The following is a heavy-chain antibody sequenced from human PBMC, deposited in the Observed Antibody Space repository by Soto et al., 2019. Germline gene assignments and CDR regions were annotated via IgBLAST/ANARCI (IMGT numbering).Heavy chain of an antibody. CDR1: GFSVTSSGVG. CDR3: AHASGWVFDH. V-gene: IGHV2-5*02. CDR2: IYWDDDK. Sequence: QITLKESGPTLVKPTQTLTLTCSFSGFSVTSSGVGVGWVRQPPGKALEWLAFIYWDDDKRYSPSLRRRRKITKDPSKNQVVLTMTNTDPVDTGTYLCAHASGWVFDHWGQGTLVTVSS. J-gene: IGHJ4*02. D-gene: IGHD6-19*01.